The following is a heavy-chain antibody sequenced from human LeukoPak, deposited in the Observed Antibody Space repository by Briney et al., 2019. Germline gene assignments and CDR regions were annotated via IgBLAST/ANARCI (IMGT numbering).Heavy chain of an antibody. V-gene: IGHV1-69*13. CDR3: AGGYSYGYDNHYYGMDV. Sequence: SVKVSCKASGGTFSSYAISWVRQAPGQGLEWMGGIIPIFGTANYAQKFQGRVTITADESTSTAYMELSSLRSEDTAVYYCAGGYSYGYDNHYYGMDVWGQGTTVTVSS. CDR1: GGTFSSYA. J-gene: IGHJ6*02. CDR2: IIPIFGTA. D-gene: IGHD5-18*01.